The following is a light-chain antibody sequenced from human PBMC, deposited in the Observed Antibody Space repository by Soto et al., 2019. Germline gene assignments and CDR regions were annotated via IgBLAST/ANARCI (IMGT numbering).Light chain of an antibody. V-gene: IGKV1-39*01. CDR1: QTITY. J-gene: IGKJ4*01. CDR3: QQSDSVPLT. Sequence: DIQMTQSPSSLSASVGDRVTITCRASQTITYLHWYQQIPGRAPKFLISTASILQSGVPSRFSGSGSVTEFSLTISTLQREDFATYYCQQSDSVPLTFGGGTKVQIK. CDR2: TAS.